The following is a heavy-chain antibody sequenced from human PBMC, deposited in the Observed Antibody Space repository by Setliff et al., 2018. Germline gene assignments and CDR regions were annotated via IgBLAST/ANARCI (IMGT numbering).Heavy chain of an antibody. CDR2: ISSSSSTI. J-gene: IGHJ5*02. CDR3: AKNGFGVVALGVNNWFDP. CDR1: GFTFSSYS. V-gene: IGHV3-48*02. D-gene: IGHD3-10*01. Sequence: GFTFSSYSMNWVRQAPGKGLEWVSYISSSSSTIYYADSVKGRFTISRDNSKNTLYLQMNSLRDEDTAVYYCAKNGFGVVALGVNNWFDPWGQGTLVTVSS.